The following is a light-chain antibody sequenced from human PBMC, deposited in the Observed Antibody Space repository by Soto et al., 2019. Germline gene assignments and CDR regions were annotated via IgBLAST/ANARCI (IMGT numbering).Light chain of an antibody. CDR3: QQYNNGPRT. Sequence: EIVTTQSPATLSVSPGERATLSCRASQSVSSNLAWYQQKPGQAPRLLIYGASTRATGIPAGFSGSGSGTEFTLTISSLQSEDFAVYYCQQYNNGPRTFGQGTKVDIK. V-gene: IGKV3-15*01. CDR1: QSVSSN. CDR2: GAS. J-gene: IGKJ1*01.